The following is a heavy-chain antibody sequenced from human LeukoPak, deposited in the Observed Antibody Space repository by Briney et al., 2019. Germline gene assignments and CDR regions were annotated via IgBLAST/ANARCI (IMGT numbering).Heavy chain of an antibody. Sequence: ASVKVSCKASGYTFTGYYMHWVRQAPGQGLEWMGWINPNSGDTNYAQKFQGRVTMTRDTSISTAYMELSRLRSDDTAVYYCARGVGPRYFDLWGQGTLVTVSS. D-gene: IGHD1-1*01. V-gene: IGHV1-2*02. CDR1: GYTFTGYY. CDR2: INPNSGDT. J-gene: IGHJ5*02. CDR3: ARGVGPRYFDL.